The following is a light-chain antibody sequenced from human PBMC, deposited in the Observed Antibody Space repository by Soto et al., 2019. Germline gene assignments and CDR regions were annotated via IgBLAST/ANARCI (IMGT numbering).Light chain of an antibody. CDR1: SSDVGGYNY. CDR3: SSYAGSNNLYVV. CDR2: EVN. V-gene: IGLV2-8*01. Sequence: QSVLTQPPSASGSPGQSVTISCTGTSSDVGGYNYVSWYQQHPGKAPKLIISEVNNRPSGVPERFSGSKSGNTASLTVSGLQAEDEADYYCSSYAGSNNLYVVFGGGTKLTVL. J-gene: IGLJ2*01.